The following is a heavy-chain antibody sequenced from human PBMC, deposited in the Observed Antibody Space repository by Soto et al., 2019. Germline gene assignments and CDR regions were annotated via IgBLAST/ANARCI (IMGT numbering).Heavy chain of an antibody. J-gene: IGHJ5*02. CDR2: MFYSGAT. Sequence: SETLSLTGTVSVGSISDISYCWGWIRQPPGKGLQWIGCMFYSGATYYNPSLKNRVTLSVDTSNNEFSLKLVPVTAPDTAVYYCARHKSGSDWLDPWGQGTLVTVSS. D-gene: IGHD2-15*01. CDR3: ARHKSGSDWLDP. V-gene: IGHV4-39*01. CDR1: VGSISDISYC.